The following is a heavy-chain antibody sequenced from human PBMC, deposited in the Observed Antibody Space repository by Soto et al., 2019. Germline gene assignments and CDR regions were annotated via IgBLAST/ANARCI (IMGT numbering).Heavy chain of an antibody. CDR3: AKRPASIITFDY. CDR2: ISGNGGST. D-gene: IGHD2-2*01. J-gene: IGHJ4*02. CDR1: GFTFSNYA. V-gene: IGHV3-23*01. Sequence: EVQLLDSGGALVQPGGSLRLSCAASGFTFSNYAMSWVRQAPGKGLEWVSTISGNGGSTYYADSVKGRFTISRDNSKNRLFLQINSLRDDDSAVYYCAKRPASIITFDYWGQGTPVTVSS.